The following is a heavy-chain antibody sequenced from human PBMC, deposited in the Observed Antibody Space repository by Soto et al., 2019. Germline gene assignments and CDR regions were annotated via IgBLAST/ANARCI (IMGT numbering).Heavy chain of an antibody. V-gene: IGHV1-18*01. CDR3: ARDTGYCSGGSCYMGGYFGY. CDR1: GYTFSSYA. Sequence: ASVKVSCKASGYTFSSYAMHWVRQAPGQRLEWMGWISAYNGNTNYAQKLQGRVTMTTDTSTSTAYMELRSLRSDDTAVYYCARDTGYCSGGSCYMGGYFGYWGQGTLVTVSS. J-gene: IGHJ4*02. CDR2: ISAYNGNT. D-gene: IGHD2-15*01.